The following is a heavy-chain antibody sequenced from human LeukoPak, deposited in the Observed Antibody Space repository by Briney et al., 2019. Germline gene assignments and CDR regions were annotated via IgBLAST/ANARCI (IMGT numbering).Heavy chain of an antibody. D-gene: IGHD1-14*01. V-gene: IGHV6-1*01. J-gene: IGHJ6*02. CDR1: GDSVSSNSAA. Sequence: SQTLSLTCAISGDSVSSNSAAWNWIRQSPSRGLEWLGRTYYRSKWYNDYAVSVKSRITINPDTSKNQFSLQLNSVTPEDTAVYYCAREGTVPPAGFYYYYGMDVWGQGTTVTVSS. CDR3: AREGTVPPAGFYYYYGMDV. CDR2: TYYRSKWYN.